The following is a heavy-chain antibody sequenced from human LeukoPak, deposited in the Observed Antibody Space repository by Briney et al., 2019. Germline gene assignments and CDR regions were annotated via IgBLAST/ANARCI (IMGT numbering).Heavy chain of an antibody. D-gene: IGHD4-11*01. V-gene: IGHV3-33*01. J-gene: IGHJ4*02. CDR1: GFTFSSYG. CDR3: ARVRDDYTYFDC. CDR2: IWYDGSNK. Sequence: PGGSLRLSCAASGFTFSSYGMHWVRQAPGKGLEWVAVIWYDGSNKNYADSVKGRFTISRDNSKNTVYLQMNSLRAEDTAVYYCARVRDDYTYFDCWGQGTLVTVSS.